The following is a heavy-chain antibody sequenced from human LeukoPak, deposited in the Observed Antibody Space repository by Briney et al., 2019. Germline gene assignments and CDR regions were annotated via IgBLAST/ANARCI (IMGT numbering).Heavy chain of an antibody. CDR3: AKDMGIPATEPREGAYFDY. D-gene: IGHD6-13*01. CDR2: ISWNSGSI. V-gene: IGHV3-9*01. CDR1: GFTFDDYA. J-gene: IGHJ4*02. Sequence: GGSLRLSCAASGFTFDDYAMHWVRQAPGKGLEWVSGISWNSGSIGYADSVKGRFTISRDNAKNSLYLQMNSLRAEDTALYYCAKDMGIPATEPREGAYFDYWGQGTLVTVSS.